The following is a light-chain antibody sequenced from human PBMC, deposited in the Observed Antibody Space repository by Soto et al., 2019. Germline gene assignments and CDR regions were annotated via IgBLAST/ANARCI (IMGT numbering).Light chain of an antibody. V-gene: IGKV1-39*01. CDR2: AAS. CDR3: QQSYSTPIA. CDR1: QTISNY. J-gene: IGKJ5*01. Sequence: DIQMTQSPSSLSASVGDRVTITCRASQTISNYLNWYQQTPGKAPKLLIYAASNLQSGVPSRFSGSGSGTDFTLTIISLQPEDFATYYCQQSYSTPIAFGQGTRLEIK.